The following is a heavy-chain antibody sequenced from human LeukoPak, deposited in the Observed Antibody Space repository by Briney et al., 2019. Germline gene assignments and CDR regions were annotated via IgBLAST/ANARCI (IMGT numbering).Heavy chain of an antibody. CDR1: GFTFSSYW. V-gene: IGHV3-74*01. CDR2: VNSDGGST. CDR3: ARGGNYGRRADN. J-gene: IGHJ4*02. Sequence: LPGGSLRLSCAASGFTFSSYWIHWLRQAPGKGPVWVSRVNSDGGSTAYADSVKGRFTVSRDNAKNTVYLQMSSLRGEDTAVYYCARGGNYGRRADNWGQGTLVIVSS. D-gene: IGHD3-10*01.